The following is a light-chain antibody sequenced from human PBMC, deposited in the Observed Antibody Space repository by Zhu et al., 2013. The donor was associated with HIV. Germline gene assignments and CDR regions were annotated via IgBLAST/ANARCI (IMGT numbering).Light chain of an antibody. J-gene: IGLJ2*01. CDR1: TSNIGAGYG. Sequence: SVLTQPPSVSGAPTGERVTISCTGNTSNIGAGYGVHWYQQLPGTPPKLLIYGTTNRPSGVPDRFSGSKSGNTASLTISGLQAEDEADYYCSSYTSSSTVFGGGTKLTVL. CDR2: GTT. CDR3: SSYTSSSTV. V-gene: IGLV1-40*01.